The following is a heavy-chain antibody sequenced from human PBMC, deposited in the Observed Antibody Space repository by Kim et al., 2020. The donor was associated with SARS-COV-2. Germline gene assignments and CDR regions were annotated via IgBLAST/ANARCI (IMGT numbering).Heavy chain of an antibody. CDR2: ITSKAQSYAT. Sequence: GGSLRLSCAASGFTFSASPMHWVRQSSGEGLEWVCRITSKAQSYATAYAPSLEGRFTIARNDSENMIYLQMNSLKIEDTAVYFCTRQAVYGDYEFGFWGQGTLVAVSS. J-gene: IGHJ4*02. V-gene: IGHV3-73*01. D-gene: IGHD4-17*01. CDR1: GFTFSASP. CDR3: TRQAVYGDYEFGF.